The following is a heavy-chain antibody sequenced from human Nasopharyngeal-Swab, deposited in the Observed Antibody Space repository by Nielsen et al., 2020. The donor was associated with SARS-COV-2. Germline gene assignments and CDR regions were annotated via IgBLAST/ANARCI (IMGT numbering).Heavy chain of an antibody. CDR3: ARDLGIAAAGAYGMDV. D-gene: IGHD6-13*01. CDR1: GFTFRSYS. Sequence: GESLKISCAASGFTFRSYSMNWVRQAPGKGLEWVSYISSSSSTIYYADSVKGRFTISRDNAKNSLYLQMNSLRDEDTAVYYCARDLGIAAAGAYGMDVWGQGTTVTVSS. CDR2: ISSSSSTI. J-gene: IGHJ6*02. V-gene: IGHV3-48*02.